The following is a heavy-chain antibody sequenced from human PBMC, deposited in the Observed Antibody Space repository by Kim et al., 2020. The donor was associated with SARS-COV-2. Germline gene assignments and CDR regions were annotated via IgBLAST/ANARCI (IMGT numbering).Heavy chain of an antibody. CDR3: ARSAYGSGRCMDV. Sequence: SETLSLTCAVYGGSFSGYYWSWIRQPPGKGLEWIGEINHSGSTNYNPSLKSRVTISVDTSKNQFSLKLSSVTAADTAVYYCARSAYGSGRCMDVWGQGTTVTVS. CDR1: GGSFSGYY. D-gene: IGHD3-10*01. V-gene: IGHV4-34*01. J-gene: IGHJ6*02. CDR2: INHSGST.